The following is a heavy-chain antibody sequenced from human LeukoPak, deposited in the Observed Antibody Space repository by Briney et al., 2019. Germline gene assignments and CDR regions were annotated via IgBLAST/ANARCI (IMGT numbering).Heavy chain of an antibody. CDR1: GFLFSSSA. CDR3: ATYYYDSGTDY. J-gene: IGHJ4*02. V-gene: IGHV3-30*01. CDR2: IAYEGTIR. D-gene: IGHD3-22*01. Sequence: PGRPLRLSCAASGFLFSSSAIHWVRQAPGKGLEWVAGIAYEGTIRNYADSVRGRFIISRDNSKNTLYLQMNSLRAEDTAVYYCATYYYDSGTDYWGQGTLVTVSS.